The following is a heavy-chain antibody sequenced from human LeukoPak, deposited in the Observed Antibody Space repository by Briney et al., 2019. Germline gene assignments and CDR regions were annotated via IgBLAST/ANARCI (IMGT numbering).Heavy chain of an antibody. J-gene: IGHJ4*02. CDR1: GFTFSSYW. CDR2: INTDASRT. V-gene: IGHV3-74*01. CDR3: ARGLRGNSYGSDY. D-gene: IGHD5-18*01. Sequence: GGSLILSRAASGFTFSSYWMHWVRQAPGKGLVWVSRINTDASRTTYADSVKGRFTISRDNAKNTVHLQMNSLRADDTAVYYCARGLRGNSYGSDYWGQGTLVTVSS.